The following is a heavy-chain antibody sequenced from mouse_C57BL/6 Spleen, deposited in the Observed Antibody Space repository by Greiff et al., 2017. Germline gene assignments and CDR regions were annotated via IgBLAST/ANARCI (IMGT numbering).Heavy chain of an antibody. CDR1: GYTFTDYY. CDR2: INPNNGGT. V-gene: IGHV1-26*01. D-gene: IGHD4-1*01. Sequence: EVQLQQSGPELVKPGASVKISCKASGYTFTDYYMNWVKQSHGKSLEWIGDINPNNGGTSYNQKFKGKATLTVDESSSTAYMVLRSLTSEDSAVYYCAREVANWGFDYWGKGTTLTVSS. CDR3: AREVANWGFDY. J-gene: IGHJ2*01.